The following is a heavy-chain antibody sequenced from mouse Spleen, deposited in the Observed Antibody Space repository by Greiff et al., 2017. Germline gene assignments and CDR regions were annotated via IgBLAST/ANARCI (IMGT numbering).Heavy chain of an antibody. V-gene: IGHV1-15*01. D-gene: IGHD4-1*01. Sequence: QVQLQQSGAELVRPGASVTLSCKASGYTFTDYEMHWVKQTPVHGLEWIGAIDPETGGTAYNQKFKGKAIPTADKSSSTAYMELRSLTSEDSAVYYCTRGELGRGRFAYWGQGTLVTVSA. J-gene: IGHJ3*01. CDR2: IDPETGGT. CDR1: GYTFTDYE. CDR3: TRGELGRGRFAY.